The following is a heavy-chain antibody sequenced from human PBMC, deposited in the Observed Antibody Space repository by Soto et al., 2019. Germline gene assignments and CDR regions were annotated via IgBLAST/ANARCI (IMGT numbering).Heavy chain of an antibody. Sequence: QVQLQQWGAGLLKPSETLSLTCAVYGGSFSGYYWTWIRQPPGTGLEWIGEINHSGSTNYSPSLKSPVTMSVDTSKNPSSLKRTSVTAADTAVYYCARDKITGLFDYWGQGTLVTVSS. CDR1: GGSFSGYY. V-gene: IGHV4-34*01. J-gene: IGHJ4*02. CDR2: INHSGST. D-gene: IGHD2-8*02. CDR3: ARDKITGLFDY.